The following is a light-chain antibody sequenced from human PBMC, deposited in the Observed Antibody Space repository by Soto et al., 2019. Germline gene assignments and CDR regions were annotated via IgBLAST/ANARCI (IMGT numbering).Light chain of an antibody. CDR1: QGVSSN. CDR3: QQRNVWPPIT. V-gene: IGKV3D-11*03. Sequence: EIELTQSPGTLSVSPGERATLSCRASQGVSSNLAWYQQKPGQAPRLLIYGASTRATGIPARFGGSRSGTEFTLTINSLEPEDFAVYYCQQRNVWPPITFGQGTRLEIK. J-gene: IGKJ5*01. CDR2: GAS.